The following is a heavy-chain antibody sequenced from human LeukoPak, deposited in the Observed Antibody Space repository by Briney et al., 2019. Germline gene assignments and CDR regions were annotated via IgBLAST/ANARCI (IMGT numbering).Heavy chain of an antibody. CDR1: GYIFSDYT. V-gene: IGHV1-3*03. Sequence: ASVKVSCTASGYIFSDYTMHWVRQAPGQRLEWMGWINGENGNTKYSRELRGRVTFTSDSSATTVYMELSSLRSEDVAVYYCAREVSSVGANYFDYWGQGTLVTVSS. CDR2: INGENGNT. J-gene: IGHJ4*02. D-gene: IGHD3-10*01. CDR3: AREVSSVGANYFDY.